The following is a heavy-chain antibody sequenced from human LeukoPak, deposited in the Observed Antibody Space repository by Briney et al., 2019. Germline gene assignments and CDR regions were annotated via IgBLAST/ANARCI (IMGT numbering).Heavy chain of an antibody. D-gene: IGHD3-16*01. CDR3: AGTLSIMIPPPYFDY. Sequence: SVKVSCKASGGTFSSYAISWVRQAPGQGLKWMGGIIPIFGTANYAQKFQGRVTITADESTSTAYMELSSLRSEDTAVYYCAGTLSIMIPPPYFDYWGQGTLVTVSS. CDR2: IIPIFGTA. CDR1: GGTFSSYA. J-gene: IGHJ4*02. V-gene: IGHV1-69*13.